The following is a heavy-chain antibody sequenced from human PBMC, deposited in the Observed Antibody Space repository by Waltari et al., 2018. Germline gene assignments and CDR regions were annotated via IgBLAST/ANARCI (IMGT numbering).Heavy chain of an antibody. Sequence: VQVLQSGAEVKKPGATVKISCKASGYTFTDYYMHWVQQAPGKGLEWMGRVDPEDGETRYAEKYQGRVTITADTSTDTAYMELSSLRSEDTAVYYCATADGRYGGQLRDYWGQGTLVTVSS. CDR3: ATADGRYGGQLRDY. J-gene: IGHJ4*02. V-gene: IGHV1-69-2*01. CDR2: VDPEDGET. D-gene: IGHD4-17*01. CDR1: GYTFTDYY.